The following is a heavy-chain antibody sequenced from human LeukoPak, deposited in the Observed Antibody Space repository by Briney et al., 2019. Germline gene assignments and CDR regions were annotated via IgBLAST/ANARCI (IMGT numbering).Heavy chain of an antibody. Sequence: ASVKVSCKASGYTFTGYYMHWVRQAPGQGLEWMGWINPNSGGTNYAQKFQGRVTMTRATSISTAYMELSRLRSDDTAVYYCAGQYYYDSSGYYSFHYWGQGTLVTVSS. CDR1: GYTFTGYY. CDR3: AGQYYYDSSGYYSFHY. J-gene: IGHJ4*02. CDR2: INPNSGGT. D-gene: IGHD3-22*01. V-gene: IGHV1-2*02.